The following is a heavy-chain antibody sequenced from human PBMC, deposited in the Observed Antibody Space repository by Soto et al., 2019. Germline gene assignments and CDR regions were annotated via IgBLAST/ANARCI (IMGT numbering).Heavy chain of an antibody. CDR1: GGSISSSSYY. J-gene: IGHJ4*02. D-gene: IGHD3-9*01. Sequence: SETLSLTCTVSGGSISSSSYYWGWIRQPPGKGLEWIGSIYYSGSTYYNPSLKSRVTISVDTSKNQFSLKLSSVTAADTAVFYCARTHYDILTGYYDYWGKGTLVTVSS. CDR2: IYYSGST. CDR3: ARTHYDILTGYYDY. V-gene: IGHV4-39*01.